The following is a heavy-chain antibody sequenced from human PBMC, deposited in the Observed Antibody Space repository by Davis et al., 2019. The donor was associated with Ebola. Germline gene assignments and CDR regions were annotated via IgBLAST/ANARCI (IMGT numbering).Heavy chain of an antibody. V-gene: IGHV4-59*12. CDR2: VNYSGTT. D-gene: IGHD3-9*01. CDR3: ARAEGGYYDILTGPLDY. CDR1: GGSITSSY. J-gene: IGHJ4*02. Sequence: MPGGSLRLSCTVSGGSITSSYWSWIRQPPGKGLQWIGHVNYSGTTNYNPSLKSRVTISVDTSKNQFSLKLSSVTAADTAVYYCARAEGGYYDILTGPLDYWGQGTLVTVSS.